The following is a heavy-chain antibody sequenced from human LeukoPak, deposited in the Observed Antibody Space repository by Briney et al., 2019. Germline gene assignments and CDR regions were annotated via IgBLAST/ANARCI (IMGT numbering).Heavy chain of an antibody. CDR3: ARGSEHYDSSGYYYVYYYYYYYMDV. J-gene: IGHJ6*03. CDR2: MNPNSGNT. CDR1: GYTFTSYD. V-gene: IGHV1-8*01. Sequence: ASVKVSCKASGYTFTSYDINGVRQATGQGGEWMGWMNPNSGNTGYAQKFQGSVTMTSNTSISTAYMELSSLRSEHTAAYYCARGSEHYDSSGYYYVYYYYYYYMDVWGKGTTVTVSS. D-gene: IGHD3-22*01.